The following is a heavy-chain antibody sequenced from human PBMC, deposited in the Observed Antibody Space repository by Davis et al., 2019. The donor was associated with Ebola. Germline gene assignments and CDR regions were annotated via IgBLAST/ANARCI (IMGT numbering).Heavy chain of an antibody. CDR3: ARSGWLQLDFDY. CDR1: GGSISTYH. V-gene: IGHV4-59*01. D-gene: IGHD5-24*01. Sequence: PSETLSLTCTVSGGSISTYHWTWIRQPPGKGLEWIGYVQNSGSANYNPSLRSRVTLSVDTSKNQFSLKLRSVTAADTAIYYCARSGWLQLDFDYWGQGTLVTVSS. CDR2: VQNSGSA. J-gene: IGHJ4*02.